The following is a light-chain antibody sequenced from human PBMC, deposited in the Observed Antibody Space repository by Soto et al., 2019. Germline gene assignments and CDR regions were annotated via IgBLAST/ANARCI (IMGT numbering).Light chain of an antibody. CDR1: QRVLYSSNNKNF. J-gene: IGKJ4*01. V-gene: IGKV4-1*01. CDR2: WAS. CDR3: QQYYSAPLT. Sequence: DIVMTQSPDPLSVSLGERATINCKSSQRVLYSSNNKNFLAWYQQKPGHPPKLLFYWASTRESGVPDRFSGSGSGTDFTLTISSLQAEDVAVYYCQQYYSAPLTFGGGTKVDIK.